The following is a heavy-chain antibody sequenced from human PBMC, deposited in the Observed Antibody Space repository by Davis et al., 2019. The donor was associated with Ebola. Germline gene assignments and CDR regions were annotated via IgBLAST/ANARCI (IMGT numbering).Heavy chain of an antibody. CDR1: GSTVSSYT. J-gene: IGHJ6*02. D-gene: IGHD6-6*01. V-gene: IGHV3-23*01. CDR2: ISGASGGRK. Sequence: PGGSLRLSCAASGSTVSSYTMSWLRQVPGKGLEWVSSISGASGGRKDYADSVKGRFTIPRDNSRNTVYLQMNSLRAEDSAVYYCARLQVPGRPFYYYGMDVWGQGTTVTVSS. CDR3: ARLQVPGRPFYYYGMDV.